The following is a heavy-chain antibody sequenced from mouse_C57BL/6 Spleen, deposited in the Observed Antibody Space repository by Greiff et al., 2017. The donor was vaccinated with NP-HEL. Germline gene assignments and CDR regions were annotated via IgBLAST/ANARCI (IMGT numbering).Heavy chain of an antibody. J-gene: IGHJ4*01. V-gene: IGHV1-69*01. CDR2: IDPSDSYT. D-gene: IGHD3-2*02. CDR3: GRRDSYSSGYGYAMDY. CDR1: GYTFTSYW. Sequence: QVQLQQPGAELVMPGASVKLSCKASGYTFTSYWMHWVKQRPGQGLEWIGEIDPSDSYTTYNQKFKGKSTLTVDKSSSPAYMQLSRLTSADSAVYARGRRDSYSSGYGYAMDYWGQGTSVTVSS.